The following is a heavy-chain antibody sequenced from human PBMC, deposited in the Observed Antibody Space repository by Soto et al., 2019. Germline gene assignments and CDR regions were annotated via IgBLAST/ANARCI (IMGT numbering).Heavy chain of an antibody. Sequence: ASSPTLVNPTQTLTLTCTFSGFSLSTSGVGVGWIRQPPGKALEWLALIYWDDDKRYSPSLKSRLTITKDTSKNQVVLTMTNMDPVDTATYYCAHRPAVYYYDSSGHFDYWGQGTLVTVSS. J-gene: IGHJ4*02. D-gene: IGHD3-22*01. V-gene: IGHV2-5*02. CDR1: GFSLSTSGVG. CDR2: IYWDDDK. CDR3: AHRPAVYYYDSSGHFDY.